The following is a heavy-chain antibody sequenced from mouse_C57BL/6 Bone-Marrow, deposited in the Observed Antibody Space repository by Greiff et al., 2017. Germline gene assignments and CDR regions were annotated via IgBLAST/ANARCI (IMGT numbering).Heavy chain of an antibody. Sequence: EVQLQQSGAELVRPGASVKLSCTASGFNIKDDYMHWVKQRPEQGLECIGWIDPENGDTEYASKFQGKATITADTTSNPAYLQLSSLTSEDTAIYYCTTWGGSSLGYAMDYWGQGTSVTVSS. D-gene: IGHD1-1*01. CDR1: GFNIKDDY. J-gene: IGHJ4*01. V-gene: IGHV14-4*01. CDR2: IDPENGDT. CDR3: TTWGGSSLGYAMDY.